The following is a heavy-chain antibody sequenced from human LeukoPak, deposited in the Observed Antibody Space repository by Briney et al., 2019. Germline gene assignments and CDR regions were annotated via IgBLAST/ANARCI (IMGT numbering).Heavy chain of an antibody. CDR3: ARSIIGSSPPNWFDP. CDR1: GYTFSDFY. CDR2: ITPKSGDT. Sequence: ASVKVSCKASGYTFSDFYIHWARQAPGQGLEYVGWITPKSGDTYSPQRFQGRVTMTRDASISTAYMELSSLRSDDTAVYYCARSIIGSSPPNWFDPWGQGTLVTVSS. V-gene: IGHV1-2*02. D-gene: IGHD6-13*01. J-gene: IGHJ5*02.